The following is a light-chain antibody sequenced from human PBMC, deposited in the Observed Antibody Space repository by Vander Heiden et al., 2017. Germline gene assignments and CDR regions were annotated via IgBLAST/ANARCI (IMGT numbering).Light chain of an antibody. CDR3: QQYEHLPALT. Sequence: PGARVTLSCRASQSVSSSDLTWYQQKPGQAPRLLIYGASTRATSIPARFSGSGYGTDFTLTISSRQPEDFAVYYCQQYEHLPALTFGGGTKVEIK. V-gene: IGKV3D-7*01. CDR2: GAS. J-gene: IGKJ4*01. CDR1: QSVSSSD.